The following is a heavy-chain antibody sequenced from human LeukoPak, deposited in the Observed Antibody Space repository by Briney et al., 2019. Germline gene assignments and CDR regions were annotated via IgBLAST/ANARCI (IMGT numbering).Heavy chain of an antibody. J-gene: IGHJ5*02. CDR2: ISAYNGNT. CDR3: ARVAQSIAARGWFDP. Sequence: ASVKVSCKASGYTFTSYDISWVRQAPGQGLEWMGWISAYNGNTNYAQNLQGRVTMTTDTSTSTAYMELRSLRSDDTAVYYCARVAQSIAARGWFDPWGQGTLVTVSS. V-gene: IGHV1-18*01. D-gene: IGHD6-6*01. CDR1: GYTFTSYD.